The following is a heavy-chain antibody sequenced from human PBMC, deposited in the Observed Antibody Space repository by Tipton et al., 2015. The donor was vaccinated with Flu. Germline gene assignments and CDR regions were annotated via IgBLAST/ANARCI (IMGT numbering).Heavy chain of an antibody. Sequence: SLRLSCAASGFTFSDYYMSWIRQAPGKGLEWVSYISSSGSTIYYADSVKGRFTISRDNAKNSLYLQMNSLRAEDTAVYYCAREVVVITALDYWGQGTLVTVSS. V-gene: IGHV3-11*01. CDR1: GFTFSDYY. D-gene: IGHD3-22*01. CDR3: AREVVVITALDY. CDR2: ISSSGSTI. J-gene: IGHJ4*02.